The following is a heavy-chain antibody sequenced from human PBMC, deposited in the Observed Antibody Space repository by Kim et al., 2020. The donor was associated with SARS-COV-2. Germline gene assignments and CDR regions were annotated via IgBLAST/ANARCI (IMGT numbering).Heavy chain of an antibody. CDR2: IKEDGSDK. V-gene: IGHV3-7*01. Sequence: GGSLRLSCAASGFTFSSYWMSWVRQAPGKGLEWVANIKEDGSDKYYVDSVKGRFTISRDNARNSLYLQMNSLGAEDTAVYYCARDTYRFFDYWGQGTLVTVSS. D-gene: IGHD3-16*01. CDR3: ARDTYRFFDY. CDR1: GFTFSSYW. J-gene: IGHJ4*02.